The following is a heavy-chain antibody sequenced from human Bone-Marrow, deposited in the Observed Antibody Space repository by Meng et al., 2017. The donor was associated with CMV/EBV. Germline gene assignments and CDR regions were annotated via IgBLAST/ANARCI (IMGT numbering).Heavy chain of an antibody. D-gene: IGHD7-27*01. CDR3: ARVAPQELGSGVGYFDY. J-gene: IGHJ4*01. V-gene: IGHV4-59*01. CDR1: GGSISSYY. Sequence: SETLSLICTVSGGSISSYYWSWIRQPPGKGLEWIGYIYYSGSTNYNPSLKSRVTISVDTSKNQFSLKLSSVTAADTAVYYCARVAPQELGSGVGYFDYWGHGTLVTVSS. CDR2: IYYSGST.